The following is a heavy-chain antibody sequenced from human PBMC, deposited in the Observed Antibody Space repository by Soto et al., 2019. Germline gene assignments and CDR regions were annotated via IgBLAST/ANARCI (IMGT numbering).Heavy chain of an antibody. CDR3: ATGNGSRRFYYYYGMDV. CDR2: FDPEGGET. D-gene: IGHD2-8*01. J-gene: IGHJ6*02. Sequence: ASVKVSCKVSGYTLTELSMHWVRQAPGKGLEWMGGFDPEGGETIYAQKFQGRVTMTEDTSTDTAYMELSSLRSEDTAVYYCATGNGSRRFYYYYGMDVWGQGTKVTVSS. CDR1: GYTLTELS. V-gene: IGHV1-24*01.